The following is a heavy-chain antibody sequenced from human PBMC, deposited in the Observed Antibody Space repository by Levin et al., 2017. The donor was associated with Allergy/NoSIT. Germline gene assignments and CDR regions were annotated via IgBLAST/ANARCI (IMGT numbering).Heavy chain of an antibody. Sequence: ASVKVSCKASGYTFTGYCMHWVRQAPGQGLEWMGWINPNSGGTNYAQKFQGRVTMTRDTSISTAYMELSRLRSDDTAVYYCAREDQLLYMEGSNWFDPWGQGTLVTVSS. CDR2: INPNSGGT. J-gene: IGHJ5*02. CDR1: GYTFTGYC. D-gene: IGHD2-2*02. CDR3: AREDQLLYMEGSNWFDP. V-gene: IGHV1-2*02.